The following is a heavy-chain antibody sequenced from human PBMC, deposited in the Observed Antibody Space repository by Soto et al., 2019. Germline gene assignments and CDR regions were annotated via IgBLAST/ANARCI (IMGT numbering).Heavy chain of an antibody. D-gene: IGHD1-7*01. CDR1: GFTFSSYA. V-gene: IGHV3-30-3*01. Sequence: GGSLRLSCSASGFTFSSYAMHWVRQAPGKGLEWVAVISYDGSNKYYADSVKGRFTISRDNSKNTLYLQMNSLRAEDTAVYYCARDKGAGNWNYEYYYYGMDVWGQGTTVTVSS. CDR3: ARDKGAGNWNYEYYYYGMDV. CDR2: ISYDGSNK. J-gene: IGHJ6*02.